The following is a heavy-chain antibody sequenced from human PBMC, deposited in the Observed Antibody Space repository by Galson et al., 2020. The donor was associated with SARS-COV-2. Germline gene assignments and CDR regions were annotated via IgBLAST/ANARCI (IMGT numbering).Heavy chain of an antibody. CDR3: ARYQRWLQLSYYYGMDV. V-gene: IGHV3-7*01. D-gene: IGHD5-12*01. CDR2: IKQDGSEK. Sequence: GGSLRLSCAASGFTFSSYWMSWVRQAPGKGLEWVANIKQDGSEKYYVDSVKGRFTISRDNAKNSLYLQMNSLRAEDTAVYYCARYQRWLQLSYYYGMDVWGQGTTVTVSS. J-gene: IGHJ6*02. CDR1: GFTFSSYW.